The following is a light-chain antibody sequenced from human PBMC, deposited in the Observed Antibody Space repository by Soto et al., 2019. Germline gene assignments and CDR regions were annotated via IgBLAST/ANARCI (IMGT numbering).Light chain of an antibody. CDR1: ALPKQY. CDR3: QSADSSDTYV. CDR2: KDT. J-gene: IGLJ1*01. V-gene: IGLV3-25*03. Sequence: SYELTQPPSVSVSPGQTARITCSGDALPKQYAYWYQQKPGQAPVLVIYKDTERPSGIPERFSGSSSGTTVTLTISGVQAEDEADYYCQSADSSDTYVFGTGPKVTVL.